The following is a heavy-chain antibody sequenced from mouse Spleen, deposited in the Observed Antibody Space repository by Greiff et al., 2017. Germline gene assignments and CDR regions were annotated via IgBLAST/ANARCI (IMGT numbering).Heavy chain of an antibody. V-gene: IGHV5-12*01. CDR2: ISNGGGST. D-gene: IGHD1-1*01. J-gene: IGHJ3*01. Sequence: EVKVVESGGGLVQPGGSLKLSCAASGFTFSDYYMYWVRQTPEKRLEWVAYISNGGGSTYYPDTVKGRFTISRDNAKNTLYLQMSRLKSEDTAMYYCARPFYGSSPWFAYWGQGTLVTVSA. CDR1: GFTFSDYY. CDR3: ARPFYGSSPWFAY.